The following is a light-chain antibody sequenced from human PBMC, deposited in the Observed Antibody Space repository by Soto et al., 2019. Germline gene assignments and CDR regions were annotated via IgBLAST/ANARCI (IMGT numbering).Light chain of an antibody. V-gene: IGKV1-5*03. CDR2: KAS. Sequence: DIQMTQSPSTLSASVGDRVFITCRASQSLSVWLAWYQQRPGKAPKLLIYKASSLESGVPSRFSGSGSGTEFTLTISGLLPEDFATYHCQQLNTLPFTFGQGTRLEIK. CDR3: QQLNTLPFT. CDR1: QSLSVW. J-gene: IGKJ5*01.